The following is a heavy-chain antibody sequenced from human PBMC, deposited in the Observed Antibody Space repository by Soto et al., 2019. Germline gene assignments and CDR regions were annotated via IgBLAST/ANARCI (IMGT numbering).Heavy chain of an antibody. CDR2: INHSGST. Sequence: QVQLQKWGAGLLKPSETLSLACAVYGGSFSGYYWSWIRQPPGKGLEWIGEINHSGSTNYNPSLKSRVTISVDTSKTQFSLKLSSVTAADTAVYYCARGVATVVTSYFDYWGQRTLVTVSS. CDR1: GGSFSGYY. J-gene: IGHJ4*02. V-gene: IGHV4-34*01. D-gene: IGHD5-12*01. CDR3: ARGVATVVTSYFDY.